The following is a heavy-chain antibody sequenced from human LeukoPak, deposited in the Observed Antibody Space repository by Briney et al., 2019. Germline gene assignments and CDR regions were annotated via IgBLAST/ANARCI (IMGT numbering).Heavy chain of an antibody. D-gene: IGHD2-2*01. J-gene: IGHJ4*02. Sequence: ASVKVSCKASGGTFSSYAISWARQAPGQGLEWMGWISAYNGNTNYAQKLQGRVTMTTDTSTSTAYMELRSLRSDDTAVYYCAREVPSSGLNYWGQGTLVTVSS. CDR2: ISAYNGNT. CDR3: AREVPSSGLNY. CDR1: GGTFSSYA. V-gene: IGHV1-18*01.